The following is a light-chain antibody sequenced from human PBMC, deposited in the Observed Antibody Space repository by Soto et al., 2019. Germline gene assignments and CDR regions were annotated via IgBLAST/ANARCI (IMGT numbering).Light chain of an antibody. CDR2: RNN. Sequence: VLTHPPSASGTPGQRVTISCSGSSSNIGSNYVYWYQQLPGTAPKLLIYRNNQRPSGVPDRFSGSKSGTSASLAISGLRSEDEADYYCAAWDDSLSGSYVFGTGTKVTVL. V-gene: IGLV1-47*01. CDR3: AAWDDSLSGSYV. J-gene: IGLJ1*01. CDR1: SSNIGSNY.